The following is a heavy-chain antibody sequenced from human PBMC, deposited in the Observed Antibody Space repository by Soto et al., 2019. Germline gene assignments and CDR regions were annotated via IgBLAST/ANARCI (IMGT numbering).Heavy chain of an antibody. CDR2: ISSSSSYI. CDR3: ARDRPVTTAFDI. J-gene: IGHJ3*02. CDR1: GFTFSSYS. V-gene: IGHV3-21*01. Sequence: ESGGGLVKPGGSLRLSCAASGFTFSSYSMNWVRQAPGKGLEWVSSISSSSSYIYYADSVKGRFTISRDNAKNSLYLQMNSLRAEDTAVYYCARDRPVTTAFDIWGQGTMVTVSS. D-gene: IGHD4-17*01.